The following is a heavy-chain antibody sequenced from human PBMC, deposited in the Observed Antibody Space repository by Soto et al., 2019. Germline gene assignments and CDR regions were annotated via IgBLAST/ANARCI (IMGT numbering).Heavy chain of an antibody. CDR3: ARVGRYYDSSGYFRSGGTLDY. J-gene: IGHJ4*02. V-gene: IGHV4-61*01. Sequence: SETLSLTCTVSGGSVSSGSYYWSWIRQPPGKGLEWIGYIYYSGSTNYNPSLKSRVTISVDTSKNQFSLKLSSVTAADTAVYYCARVGRYYDSSGYFRSGGTLDYWGQGTHVTVSS. CDR1: GGSVSSGSYY. D-gene: IGHD3-22*01. CDR2: IYYSGST.